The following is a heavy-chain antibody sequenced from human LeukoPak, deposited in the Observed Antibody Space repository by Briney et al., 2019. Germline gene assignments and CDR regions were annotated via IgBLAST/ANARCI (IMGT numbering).Heavy chain of an antibody. Sequence: SETLSLTCTVSGGSISSGSYYWSWIRQPAGKGLEWIGRIYTSGSTNYNPSLKSRVTISVDTSKNQFSLKLSSVTAADTAVYYCARGKLALLGVWGKGTTVTVSS. J-gene: IGHJ6*04. V-gene: IGHV4-61*02. CDR3: ARGKLALLGV. CDR2: IYTSGST. D-gene: IGHD6-6*01. CDR1: GGSISSGSYY.